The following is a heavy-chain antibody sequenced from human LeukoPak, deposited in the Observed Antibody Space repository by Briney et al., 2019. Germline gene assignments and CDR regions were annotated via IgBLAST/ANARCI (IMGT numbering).Heavy chain of an antibody. J-gene: IGHJ3*02. D-gene: IGHD3-3*01. CDR1: GGTFSSYA. Sequence: ASVKVSCKDSGGTFSSYAISWVRQAPGQGLEWMGWMNPNSGNTGYAQKFQGRVTMTRNTSISTAYMELSSLRSEGTAVYYCARVEDAFDIWGQGTMVTVSS. CDR3: ARVEDAFDI. CDR2: MNPNSGNT. V-gene: IGHV1-8*02.